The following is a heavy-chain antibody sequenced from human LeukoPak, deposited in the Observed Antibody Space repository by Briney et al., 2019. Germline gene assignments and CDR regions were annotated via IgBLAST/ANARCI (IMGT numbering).Heavy chain of an antibody. D-gene: IGHD1-1*01. CDR2: IYYSGTT. J-gene: IGHJ6*03. CDR3: VARNGDYSYMDV. V-gene: IGHV4-39*01. CDR1: GGSIINRSYY. Sequence: SETLSLTCTVSGGSIINRSYYWDWIRQPPGKGLEWIGSIYYSGTTYYNPSLKSRVTISVDASKNQFSLKLGSVTAADTAVYYCVARNGDYSYMDVWGKGTTVTVSS.